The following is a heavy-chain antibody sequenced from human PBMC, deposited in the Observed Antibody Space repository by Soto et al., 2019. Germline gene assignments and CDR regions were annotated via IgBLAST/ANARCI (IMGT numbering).Heavy chain of an antibody. J-gene: IGHJ4*02. D-gene: IGHD3-10*01. CDR1: GYSFTSYW. CDR3: ARFFGDGSGSYYNRPFDF. V-gene: IGHV5-10-1*01. Sequence: PGESLKISCKGSGYSFTSYWISWVRQMPGKGLEWMGRIDPSDSYTNYSPSFQGHVTISADKSISTAYLQWSSLKASDTAMYYCARFFGDGSGSYYNRPFDFWGQGTLVTVSS. CDR2: IDPSDSYT.